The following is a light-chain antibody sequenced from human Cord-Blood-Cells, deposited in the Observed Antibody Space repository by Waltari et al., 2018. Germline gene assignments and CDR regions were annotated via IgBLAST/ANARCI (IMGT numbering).Light chain of an antibody. Sequence: ELVLTQSPGTISWCPGDRGTISCSASQSVSSSYLAWYQQQPDQAPRLLIYGASSRATVSPERFSGIWSGTNFTLTISRLEPEDFPVYYCEQYGSSPPISFGPGTRLEI. CDR3: EQYGSSPPIS. V-gene: IGKV3-20*01. CDR2: GAS. J-gene: IGKJ5*01. CDR1: QSVSSSY.